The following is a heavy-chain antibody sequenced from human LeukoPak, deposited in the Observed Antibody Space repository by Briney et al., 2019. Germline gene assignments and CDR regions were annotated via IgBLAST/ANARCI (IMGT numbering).Heavy chain of an antibody. CDR1: GDSLRNGYY. J-gene: IGHJ4*02. D-gene: IGHD3-10*01. Sequence: KSSETLSLTCSVSGDSLRNGYYWGFIRQPPGKGLEWIASVYHSGKTYCNPSLKSRVTMSVDTSNNQFSLKLTSVSAADTALYYCARDSGKYYYGSGSYYLFDYWGQGTLVTVSS. CDR2: VYHSGKT. V-gene: IGHV4-38-2*02. CDR3: ARDSGKYYYGSGSYYLFDY.